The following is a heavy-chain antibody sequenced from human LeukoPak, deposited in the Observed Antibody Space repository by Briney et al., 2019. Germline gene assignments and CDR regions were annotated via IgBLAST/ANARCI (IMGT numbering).Heavy chain of an antibody. CDR3: ARKRLVPGRYNWFDP. V-gene: IGHV4-59*01. J-gene: IGHJ5*02. Sequence: PSETLSLTCTVSGGSISSYYWSWIRQPPGKGLEWIGYIYYSGSTNYNPSLKSRVTISVDTSKNQFSLKLSSVTAADTAVYYCARKRLVPGRYNWFDPWGQGTLVTVSS. CDR2: IYYSGST. CDR1: GGSISSYY. D-gene: IGHD6-19*01.